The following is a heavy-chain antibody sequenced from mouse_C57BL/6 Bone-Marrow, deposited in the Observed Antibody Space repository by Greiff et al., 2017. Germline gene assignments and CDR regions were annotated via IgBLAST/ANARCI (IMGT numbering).Heavy chain of an antibody. CDR1: GFTFSDYG. CDR2: ISNLAYSI. J-gene: IGHJ1*03. Sequence: EVMLVESGGGLVQPGGSLKLSCAASGFTFSDYGMAWVRQAPRKGPEWVAFISNLAYSIYYADTVTGRFTISRENAKNTLYLEMSSLRSEDTAMYYCARHRYDYGWYFDVWGTGTTVTVSS. CDR3: ARHRYDYGWYFDV. D-gene: IGHD2-4*01. V-gene: IGHV5-15*01.